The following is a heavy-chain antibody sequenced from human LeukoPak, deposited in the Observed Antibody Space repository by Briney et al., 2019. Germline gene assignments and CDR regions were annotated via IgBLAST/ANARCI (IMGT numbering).Heavy chain of an antibody. CDR2: ITWDGATT. V-gene: IGHV3-43*01. CDR3: AKDYGNYRGSDY. Sequence: GGSLRLSCATSGFAFAQYMMHWVRQAPGKGLEWVSLITWDGATTLYSGSVKGRFTISRDNSKNSLYLQMNSLRSEVTALYYCAKDYGNYRGSDYWGPGTLVTVSS. CDR1: GFAFAQYM. J-gene: IGHJ4*02. D-gene: IGHD3-22*01.